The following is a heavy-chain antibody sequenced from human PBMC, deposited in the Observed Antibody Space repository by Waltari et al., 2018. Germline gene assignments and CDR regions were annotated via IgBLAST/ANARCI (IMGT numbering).Heavy chain of an antibody. Sequence: QVQLVQSGAEVKKPGSSVKVSCKASGGTFSSYAISWVRQAPGQGLEWMGGIIPIFGTANYAQKFQGRVTITTDESTSTAYMELSSLRAEDTAVYYCATDRNYIWGSYRYDLWGQGTLVTVSS. J-gene: IGHJ5*02. CDR2: IIPIFGTA. CDR1: GGTFSSYA. D-gene: IGHD3-16*02. V-gene: IGHV1-69*05. CDR3: ATDRNYIWGSYRYDL.